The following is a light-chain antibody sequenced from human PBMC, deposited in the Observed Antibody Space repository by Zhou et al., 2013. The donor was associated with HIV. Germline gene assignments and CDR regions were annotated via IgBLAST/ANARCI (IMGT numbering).Light chain of an antibody. CDR2: GAS. J-gene: IGKJ1*01. V-gene: IGKV1-39*01. Sequence: DIQMTQSPSSLSASVGDRVTITCRASQSISNFLNWYQQKPGQAPKVLIYGASSLRSGVSLRFSGSGSGTDFILTINSLQPEDFATYFCQQSHILPWTF. CDR1: QSISNF. CDR3: QQSHILPWT.